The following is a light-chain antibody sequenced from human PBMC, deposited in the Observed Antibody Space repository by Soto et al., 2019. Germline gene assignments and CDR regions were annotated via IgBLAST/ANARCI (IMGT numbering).Light chain of an antibody. CDR3: QQRSDWPST. J-gene: IGKJ4*01. V-gene: IGKV3-11*01. CDR2: DAS. Sequence: DIVLTQSPATLSLSPGDRATISCRASQSVRSDLAWYQQKPGQAPRLLIYDASNRATGIPARFSGSGSGTDFTLTISSLEPDDFAVYYCQQRSDWPSTFGGGTKVQIK. CDR1: QSVRSD.